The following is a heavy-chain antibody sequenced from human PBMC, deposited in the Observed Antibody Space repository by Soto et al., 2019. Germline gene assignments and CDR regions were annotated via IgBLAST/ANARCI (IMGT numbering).Heavy chain of an antibody. V-gene: IGHV4-30-2*01. J-gene: IGHJ4*02. D-gene: IGHD5-12*01. CDR3: AAGGGLPRYY. CDR2: IYHSGST. Sequence: QRQLQESGSGLVKPSQTLSLTCADSGGSISSGGYSWSWIRQPPGKGLEWIGYIYHSGSTYYNPSLKSRVTISVDRSKNQFSLKLSSATAADTAVYYCAAGGGLPRYYWGQGTLVTVSS. CDR1: GGSISSGGYS.